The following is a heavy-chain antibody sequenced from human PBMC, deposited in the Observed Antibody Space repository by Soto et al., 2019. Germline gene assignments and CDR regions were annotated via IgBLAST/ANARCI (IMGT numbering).Heavy chain of an antibody. CDR1: GGSISSYY. D-gene: IGHD2-15*01. CDR2: IYYSGST. Sequence: SETLSLTCTVSGGSISSYYWSWIRQPPGKGLEWIGYIYYSGSTNYNPSLKSRVTISVDTSKNQFSLKLSSVTAADTAVYYCARGYEYCQHWGQGTLVTVSS. CDR3: ARGYEYCQH. J-gene: IGHJ1*01. V-gene: IGHV4-59*01.